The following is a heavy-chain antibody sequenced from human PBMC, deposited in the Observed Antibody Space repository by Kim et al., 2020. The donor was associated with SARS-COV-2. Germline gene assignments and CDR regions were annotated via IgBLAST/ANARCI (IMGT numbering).Heavy chain of an antibody. D-gene: IGHD2-15*01. CDR2: ISSSSTTI. J-gene: IGHJ3*02. CDR1: GFTFSSYP. Sequence: GGSLRLSCAASGFTFSSYPMNWVRQAPGKGLEWVAYISSSSTTIYYADPVKGRFTISRDNAKNSLYLQMNSLRDEDTAVYYCARGGGRSVAGAVDIWGQGTVVTVSS. V-gene: IGHV3-48*02. CDR3: ARGGGRSVAGAVDI.